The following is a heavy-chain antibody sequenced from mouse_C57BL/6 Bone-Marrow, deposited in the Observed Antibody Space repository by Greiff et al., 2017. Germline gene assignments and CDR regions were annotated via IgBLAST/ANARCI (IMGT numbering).Heavy chain of an antibody. CDR3: ARSYYSKYFDY. CDR2: IYPGDGDT. J-gene: IGHJ2*01. V-gene: IGHV1-82*01. CDR1: GYAFSSSW. D-gene: IGHD2-5*01. Sequence: QVQLQQSGPELVKPGASVKISCKASGYAFSSSWMNWVKQRPGKGLEWIGRIYPGDGDTNYNGKFKGKATLTADNSSSTAYMQLSSLTSEDSAVYFCARSYYSKYFDYWGQGTTLTVSS.